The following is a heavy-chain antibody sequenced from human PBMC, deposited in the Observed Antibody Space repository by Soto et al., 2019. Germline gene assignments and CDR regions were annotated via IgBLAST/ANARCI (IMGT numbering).Heavy chain of an antibody. CDR2: IYYSGST. V-gene: IGHV4-59*01. CDR1: GGSISSYY. D-gene: IGHD2-21*02. J-gene: IGHJ4*02. Sequence: TLSLTCTVSGGSISSYYWSWIRQPPGKGLEWIGYIYYSGSTNYNPSLKSRVTISVDTSKNQFSLKLSSVTAADTAVYYCARAAVNCGGDCYSLDYWGQGTLVTVSS. CDR3: ARAAVNCGGDCYSLDY.